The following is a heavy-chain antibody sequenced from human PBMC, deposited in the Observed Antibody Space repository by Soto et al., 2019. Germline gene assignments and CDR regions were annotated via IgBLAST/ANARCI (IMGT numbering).Heavy chain of an antibody. J-gene: IGHJ5*02. CDR3: ARDVTTRGIAAAGTFP. CDR2: IIPILGIA. CDR1: GGTFSSYT. D-gene: IGHD6-13*01. Sequence: SVKVSCKASGGTFSSYTISWVRQAPGQGLEWMGRIIPILGIANYAQKFQGRVKITADKSTSTAYMELSSLRSEDTAVYYCARDVTTRGIAAAGTFPWGQGTLVTVSS. V-gene: IGHV1-69*02.